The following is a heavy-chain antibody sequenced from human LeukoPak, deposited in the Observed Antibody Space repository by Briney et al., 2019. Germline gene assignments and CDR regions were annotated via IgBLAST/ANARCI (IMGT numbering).Heavy chain of an antibody. D-gene: IGHD2-15*01. CDR2: ISNNGGYT. CDR3: AKQLGYCSDGSCYFPY. CDR1: GFTFSSSA. J-gene: IGHJ4*02. V-gene: IGHV3-23*01. Sequence: GGPLRLSCAASGFTFSSSAMSWVRQAPGKGLEWVSAISNNGGYTYYADSVQGRFTISRDNSKSTLCLQMNSLRAEDAAVYYCAKQLGYCSDGSCYFPYWGQGTLVTVSS.